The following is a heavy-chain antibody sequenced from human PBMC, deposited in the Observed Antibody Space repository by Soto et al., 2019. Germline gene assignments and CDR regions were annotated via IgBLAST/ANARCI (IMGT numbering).Heavy chain of an antibody. CDR1: GYTFTEFD. CDR3: ARGFRLFGWNAGY. Sequence: QVLLVQSGADVKKPGASVKVSCKTSGYTFTEFDINWVRQAPGQGLEWMGWMNTNTGNTGYAQKFQGRVTMTKDTSISTANMVLIRLRSEDTAVYYCARGFRLFGWNAGYWGQGTLVTVSS. V-gene: IGHV1-8*01. J-gene: IGHJ4*02. D-gene: IGHD1-1*01. CDR2: MNTNTGNT.